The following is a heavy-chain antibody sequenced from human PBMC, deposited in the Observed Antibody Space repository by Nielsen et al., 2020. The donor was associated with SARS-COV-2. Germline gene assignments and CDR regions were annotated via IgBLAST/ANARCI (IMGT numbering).Heavy chain of an antibody. CDR3: AREVYGGKGGSFDY. D-gene: IGHD4-23*01. J-gene: IGHJ4*02. V-gene: IGHV3-33*01. CDR2: IWYDGSNK. CDR1: GFTFSSYG. Sequence: GESLKISCAASGFTFSSYGMHWVRQAPGKGLEWVAVIWYDGSNKYYADSVKGRFTISRDNSKNTPYLQMNSLRAEDTAVYYCAREVYGGKGGSFDYWGQGTLVTVSS.